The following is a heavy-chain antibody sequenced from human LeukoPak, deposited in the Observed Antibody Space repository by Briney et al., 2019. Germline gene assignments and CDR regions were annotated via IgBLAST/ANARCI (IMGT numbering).Heavy chain of an antibody. V-gene: IGHV1-18*01. CDR1: GYTFTSYG. CDR2: ISGYNGNT. Sequence: ASVKVSCKASGYTFTSYGVSWVRQAPGQGLEWMGWISGYNGNTNYAQKLQGRVTMTTDTSTSTAYMELRSLRSDDTAVYYCARDLGGVVPTAMYTDYRGQGTLVTVSS. J-gene: IGHJ4*02. D-gene: IGHD2-2*01. CDR3: ARDLGGVVPTAMYTDY.